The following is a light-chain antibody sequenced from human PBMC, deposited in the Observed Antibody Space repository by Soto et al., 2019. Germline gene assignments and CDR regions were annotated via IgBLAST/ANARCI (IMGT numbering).Light chain of an antibody. V-gene: IGKV3-11*01. CDR3: RQEYGRSGT. J-gene: IGKJ1*01. Sequence: EVVLTQSPATLSLSPGERATLSCRASQSISSFLAWYQQKPGQVPRLLIYDTSNRATGIPARFSGSGSGTDFTLSISSLAPEDFAVDYYRQEYGRSGTFGQGTWVDIK. CDR2: DTS. CDR1: QSISSF.